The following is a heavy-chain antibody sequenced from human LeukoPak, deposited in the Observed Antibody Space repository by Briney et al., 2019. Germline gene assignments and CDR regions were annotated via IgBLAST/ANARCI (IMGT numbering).Heavy chain of an antibody. D-gene: IGHD2-2*01. J-gene: IGHJ3*02. CDR1: GGSFSGYY. V-gene: IGHV4-34*01. CDR2: INHSGST. CDR3: ARGNYKGTVVVPAANDAFDI. Sequence: PSETLSLTCAVYGGSFSGYYWSWIRQPPGKGLEWIGEINHSGSTNYNPSLKSRVTISVDTSKNQFSLKLSSVTAADTAVYYCARGNYKGTVVVPAANDAFDIWGQGTMVTVSS.